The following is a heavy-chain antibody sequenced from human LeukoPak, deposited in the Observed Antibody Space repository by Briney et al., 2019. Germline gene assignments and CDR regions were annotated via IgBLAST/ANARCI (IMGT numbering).Heavy chain of an antibody. CDR3: AKGGSGTNLRFDY. J-gene: IGHJ4*02. CDR2: ISGSGIST. V-gene: IGHV3-23*01. Sequence: GGSLRVSCAASGFTFSSYAMSWVRQAPGKGLEWVSGISGSGISTSYADSVKGRFTISRDNSKNTLYLQTSSLRAEDTAVYYCAKGGSGTNLRFDYWGQGTLVTVSS. CDR1: GFTFSSYA. D-gene: IGHD3-16*01.